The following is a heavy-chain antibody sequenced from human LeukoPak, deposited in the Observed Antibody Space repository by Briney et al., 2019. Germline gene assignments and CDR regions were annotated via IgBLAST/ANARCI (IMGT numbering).Heavy chain of an antibody. J-gene: IGHJ4*02. CDR1: GLPIADFA. V-gene: IGHV3-43*02. CDR3: ARESGKFDY. CDR2: ISGDGVST. Sequence: PGGSLRLSCVVSGLPIADFAMHWVRQAPGKGLEWVSLISGDGVSTFYADSVKGRFSISRDNSKNSLSLEMNSLRTEDTAMYYCARESGKFDYWGQGTPVAVSS.